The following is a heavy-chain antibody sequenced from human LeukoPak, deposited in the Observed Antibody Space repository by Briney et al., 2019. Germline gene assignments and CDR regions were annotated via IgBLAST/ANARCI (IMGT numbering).Heavy chain of an antibody. CDR1: GDSIRSWSYY. CDR2: IHYTGST. J-gene: IGHJ4*02. Sequence: TSETLSLTCTVSGDSIRSWSYYWGWIRQPPGRGLEWIASIHYTGSTNHNPSLKSRLTISVDTSKNQFSLKMNSVTAADTAVYYCARHPPPYYDVLKGFYPLGSWGQGTLVTVSS. CDR3: ARHPPPYYDVLKGFYPLGS. V-gene: IGHV4-39*01. D-gene: IGHD3-9*01.